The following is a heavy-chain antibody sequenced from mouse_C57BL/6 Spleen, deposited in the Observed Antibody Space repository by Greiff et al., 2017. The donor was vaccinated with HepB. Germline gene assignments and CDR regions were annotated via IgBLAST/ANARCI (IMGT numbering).Heavy chain of an antibody. Sequence: QVQPQQSGAELVRPGASVKLSCKASGYTFTDYYINWVKQRPGQGLEWIARIYPGSGNTYYNEKFKGKATLTAEKSSSPAYMQLSSLTSEDSAVYFCARAGTGYFDVWGTGTTVTVSS. J-gene: IGHJ1*03. V-gene: IGHV1-76*01. CDR2: IYPGSGNT. D-gene: IGHD4-1*01. CDR1: GYTFTDYY. CDR3: ARAGTGYFDV.